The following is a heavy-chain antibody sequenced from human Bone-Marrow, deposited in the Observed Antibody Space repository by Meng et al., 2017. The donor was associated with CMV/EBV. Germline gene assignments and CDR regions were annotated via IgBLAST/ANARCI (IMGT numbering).Heavy chain of an antibody. D-gene: IGHD2-2*01. Sequence: GESLKISCAASGFTFSSYAMHWVRQAPGKGLEWVAFIRYDGSNKYYADSVKGRFTISRDNSKNTLYLQMNSLRAEDTAVYYCAKCIVVVPAAIHYGMVVWGQGTTVTVSS. V-gene: IGHV3-30*02. CDR2: IRYDGSNK. J-gene: IGHJ6*02. CDR1: GFTFSSYA. CDR3: AKCIVVVPAAIHYGMVV.